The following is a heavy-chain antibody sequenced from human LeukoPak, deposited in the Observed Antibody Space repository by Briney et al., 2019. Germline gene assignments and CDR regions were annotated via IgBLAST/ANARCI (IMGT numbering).Heavy chain of an antibody. J-gene: IGHJ4*02. CDR3: ARGARPNT. CDR2: INHSGST. CDR1: GGSISSGGYS. Sequence: SQTLSLTCAVSGGSISSGGYSWSWIRQPPGKGLEWIGEINHSGSTNYNPSLKSRVTISVDTSKNQFSLKLSSVTAADTAVYYCARGARPNTWGQGTLVTVSS. V-gene: IGHV4-30-2*01. D-gene: IGHD2-8*01.